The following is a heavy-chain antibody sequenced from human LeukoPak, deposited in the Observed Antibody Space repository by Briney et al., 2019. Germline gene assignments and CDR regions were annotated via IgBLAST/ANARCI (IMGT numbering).Heavy chain of an antibody. CDR1: GFTFSAYA. J-gene: IGHJ6*02. V-gene: IGHV3-30-3*01. CDR3: ARDRLYNYYGTGSYQYGMDV. CDR2: ISYDGSKK. Sequence: GGCLRLSCSASGFTFSAYAMHWVCQAPGKGLEWVAVISYDGSKKFYADSVKDRFTISRDDSKNTLYLQMNSPRAEDTAVCDWARDRLYNYYGTGSYQYGMDVWGQGATVTVSS. D-gene: IGHD3-10*01.